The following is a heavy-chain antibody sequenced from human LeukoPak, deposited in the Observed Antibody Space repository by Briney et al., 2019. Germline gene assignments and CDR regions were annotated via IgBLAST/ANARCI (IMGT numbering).Heavy chain of an antibody. V-gene: IGHV3-21*01. CDR1: GFTFSSYS. CDR2: ISSSSSYI. J-gene: IGHJ4*02. D-gene: IGHD6-13*01. Sequence: GGSLRLSCAASGFTFSSYSMNWVRQTPGKGLEWVSSISSSSSYIYYADSVKGRFTISRDNAKNSLYLQMNSLRAEDTAVYYCARVIAAAGTLDYWGQGTLVTVSS. CDR3: ARVIAAAGTLDY.